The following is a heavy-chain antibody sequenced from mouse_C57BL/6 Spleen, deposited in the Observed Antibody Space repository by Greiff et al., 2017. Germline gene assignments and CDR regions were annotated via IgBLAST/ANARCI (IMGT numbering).Heavy chain of an antibody. V-gene: IGHV1-76*01. J-gene: IGHJ2*01. D-gene: IGHD2-4*01. CDR1: GYTFTDYY. Sequence: QVLLQQSGAELVRPGASVKLSCKASGYTFTDYYINWVKQRPGQGLEWIARIYPGSGTTYYNEKFKGKATLTAEKSSSTAYMQLSSLTSEDSAVYFCARNYYDYYYLDYWGQGTTLTVSS. CDR3: ARNYYDYYYLDY. CDR2: IYPGSGTT.